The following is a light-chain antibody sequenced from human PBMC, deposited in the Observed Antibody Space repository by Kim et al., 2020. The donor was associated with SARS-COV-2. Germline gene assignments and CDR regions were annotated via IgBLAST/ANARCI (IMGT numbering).Light chain of an antibody. V-gene: IGKV2-28*01. CDR3: MQALQRGT. CDR2: LGS. Sequence: DIVMTQSPLSLAVTPGEPASISCSSSQSLLHNNEYNHLDWYVQKPGQSPQILIYLGSYRASGVPDRFSGSGSGTDFTLKISRVEAEDVGVYYCMQALQRGTFGQGTKLEI. J-gene: IGKJ2*01. CDR1: QSLLHNNEYNH.